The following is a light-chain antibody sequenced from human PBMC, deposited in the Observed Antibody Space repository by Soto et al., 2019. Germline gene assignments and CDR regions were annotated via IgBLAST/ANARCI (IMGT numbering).Light chain of an antibody. CDR2: GAS. V-gene: IGKV3-15*01. CDR1: QRVSTN. CDR3: QQYSDWPPTYT. Sequence: EIVMTQSPATLSVSPGERATLSCRASQRVSTNLAWYQQKPGQAPRLLIYGASTRATGIPGRFSGSGAETELTLTISNLQSEDFEVYYCQQYSDWPPTYTFGQGTKLEIK. J-gene: IGKJ2*01.